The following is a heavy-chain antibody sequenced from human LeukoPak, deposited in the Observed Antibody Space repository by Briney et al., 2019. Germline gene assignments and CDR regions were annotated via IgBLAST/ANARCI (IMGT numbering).Heavy chain of an antibody. J-gene: IGHJ5*02. CDR3: ASRATVTTDWFWFDP. CDR2: ISSSSSYI. V-gene: IGHV3-21*01. D-gene: IGHD4-11*01. Sequence: GGSLRLSCAASGFTFSSYSMNWVRQAPGKGLEWVSSISSSSSYIYYADSVKGRFTISRDNAKNSLYLRMNSPRAEDTAVYYCASRATVTTDWFWFDPWGQGTLVTVSS. CDR1: GFTFSSYS.